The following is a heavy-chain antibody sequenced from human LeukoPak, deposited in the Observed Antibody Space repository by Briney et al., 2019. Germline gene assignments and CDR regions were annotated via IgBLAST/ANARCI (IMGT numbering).Heavy chain of an antibody. V-gene: IGHV4-30-2*01. Sequence: SQTLSLTCTVSGGSISSGGYYWSWIRQPPGKGLEWIGYIYHSGSTYYNPSLKGRVTISVDRSKNQFSLKLSSVTAADTAVYYCARDGTYGGNGWGQGTLVTVSS. CDR3: ARDGTYGGNG. CDR2: IYHSGST. J-gene: IGHJ4*02. D-gene: IGHD4-23*01. CDR1: GGSISSGGYY.